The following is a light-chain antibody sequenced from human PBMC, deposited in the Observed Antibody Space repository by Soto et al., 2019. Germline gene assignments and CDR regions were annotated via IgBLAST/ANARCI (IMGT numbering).Light chain of an antibody. Sequence: QSARTQPPSASGSPGQSVTISCTGTSSDVGANTYVSWYQQHPGKAPKLMIYEVTKRPSGVPDRFSGSKSGNTASLTVSGLQAEDEADYYCSSYAGTNRVFGTGTKLTVL. CDR1: SSDVGANTY. CDR3: SSYAGTNRV. CDR2: EVT. V-gene: IGLV2-8*01. J-gene: IGLJ1*01.